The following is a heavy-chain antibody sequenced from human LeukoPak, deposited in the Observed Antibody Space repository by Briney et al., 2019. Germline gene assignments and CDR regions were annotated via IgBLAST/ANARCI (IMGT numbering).Heavy chain of an antibody. CDR3: AREMGYYDSSGFFDY. Sequence: GGSLRLSCAASGFTFSSYSMNWVRQAPGKGLEWVASISSSGSYIYYADSVKGRFTISRDNAKNSLYLQMNSLRAEDTAVYYCAREMGYYDSSGFFDYWGQGTLVTVSS. CDR1: GFTFSSYS. D-gene: IGHD3-22*01. J-gene: IGHJ4*02. V-gene: IGHV3-21*01. CDR2: ISSSGSYI.